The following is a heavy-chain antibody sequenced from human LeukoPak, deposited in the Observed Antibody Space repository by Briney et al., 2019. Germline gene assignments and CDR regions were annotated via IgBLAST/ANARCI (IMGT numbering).Heavy chain of an antibody. CDR2: ISYDGSNK. V-gene: IGHV3-30*04. CDR1: GFTFSSYA. CDR3: SQGIDY. D-gene: IGHD3-10*01. J-gene: IGHJ4*02. Sequence: GGSLRLSCAASGFTFSSYAMHWVRQAPGKGLEWVAVISYDGSNKYYADSVKGRFTISRDNAKNTLYLQMNSLRAEDTAVYYCSQGIDYWGQGTLVTVSS.